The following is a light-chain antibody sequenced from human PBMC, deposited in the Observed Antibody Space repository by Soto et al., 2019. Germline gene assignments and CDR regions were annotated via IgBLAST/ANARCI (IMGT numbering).Light chain of an antibody. CDR2: DAS. CDR1: QSVSSRY. V-gene: IGKV3D-20*02. Sequence: EIVLTQSTGRLSLSPGERATLSYRASQSVSSRYLAWSQQKPGQAPRLLIYDASSRATGIPARFSGSGSGTDFTLTISSLEPEDFAVYYCQQLTDWPPQWTFGQGTKVDIK. CDR3: QQLTDWPPQWT. J-gene: IGKJ1*01.